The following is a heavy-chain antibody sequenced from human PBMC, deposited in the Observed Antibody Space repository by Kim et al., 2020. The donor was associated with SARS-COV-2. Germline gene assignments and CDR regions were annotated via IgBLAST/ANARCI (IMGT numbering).Heavy chain of an antibody. CDR2: IIPIFGTA. J-gene: IGHJ2*01. V-gene: IGHV1-69*13. D-gene: IGHD6-6*01. CDR3: ASPEISSSSGAGWYFDL. Sequence: SVKVSCKASGGTFSSYAISWVRQAPGQGLEWMGGIIPIFGTANYAQKFQGRVTITADESTSTAYMELSSLRSEDTAVYYCASPEISSSSGAGWYFDLWGRGTLVTVSS. CDR1: GGTFSSYA.